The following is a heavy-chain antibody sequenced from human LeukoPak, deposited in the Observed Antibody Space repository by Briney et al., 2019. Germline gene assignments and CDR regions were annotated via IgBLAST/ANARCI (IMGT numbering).Heavy chain of an antibody. J-gene: IGHJ4*02. CDR2: IPDSGRT. V-gene: IGHV4-59*02. D-gene: IGHD3-22*01. Sequence: SETLSLTCTVSGASVNSYYWDWIRQPPGKGLEWIGCIPDSGRTYYNPSLKSRVTISLGTSNNQFSLRLTSVTAADSAMYYCTKGYYEPFDSWGQGTLVTVSS. CDR3: TKGYYEPFDS. CDR1: GASVNSYY.